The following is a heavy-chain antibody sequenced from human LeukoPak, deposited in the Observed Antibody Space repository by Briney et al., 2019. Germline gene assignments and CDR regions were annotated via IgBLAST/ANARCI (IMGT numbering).Heavy chain of an antibody. V-gene: IGHV1-2*02. CDR2: INPNSGGT. CDR3: ARGHTMIVVDKPDY. J-gene: IGHJ4*02. Sequence: GASVKVSCKASGYTFTGYYMHWVRQAPGQGLEWMGWINPNSGGTNYAQKFQGRVTMTRDTSISTAYMELSRLRSDDTAVYYCARGHTMIVVDKPDYWGQGTLVTVSS. CDR1: GYTFTGYY. D-gene: IGHD3-22*01.